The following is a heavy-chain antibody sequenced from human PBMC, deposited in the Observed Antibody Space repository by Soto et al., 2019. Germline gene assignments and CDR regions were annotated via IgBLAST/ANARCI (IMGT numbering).Heavy chain of an antibody. CDR3: AREDMSGTYYFDS. D-gene: IGHD1-26*01. J-gene: IGHJ4*02. CDR1: GGSVSSETHF. V-gene: IGHV4-61*03. CDR2: IYHSGIT. Sequence: SETLSLTCAVFGGSVSSETHFWSWIRKPPGKGLEWIGYIYHSGITNSNPSLKGRLTISLDKSTNHFSLSLASVTAADTAIYYCAREDMSGTYYFDSWGQGTRVTVSS.